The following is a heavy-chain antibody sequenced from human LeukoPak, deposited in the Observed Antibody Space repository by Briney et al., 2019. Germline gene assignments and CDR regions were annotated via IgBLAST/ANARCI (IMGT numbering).Heavy chain of an antibody. Sequence: ASVKVSCKASGYTFTGHYLHWVRQAPGQGLEWVGSLNPNNGGTKYAQKFQGRVTMTRDTSITTAYMELSSLRSDDTAVYYCARYCPNSCNAGDTFDIWGQGTVVTVSS. CDR3: ARYCPNSCNAGDTFDI. V-gene: IGHV1-2*02. J-gene: IGHJ3*02. CDR2: LNPNNGGT. D-gene: IGHD2-8*01. CDR1: GYTFTGHY.